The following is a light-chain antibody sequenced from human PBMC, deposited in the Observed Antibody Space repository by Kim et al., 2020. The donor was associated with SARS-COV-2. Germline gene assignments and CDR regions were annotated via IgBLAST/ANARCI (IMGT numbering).Light chain of an antibody. Sequence: RATINCKSSQTVLYSSINKNYLAWYQQKPGQPPKLLIYWASSRESGVPDRFSGSGSGTDFTLTISSLQAEDVAVYYCQQYNSTPLTFGQGTKLEI. CDR3: QQYNSTPLT. CDR2: WAS. J-gene: IGKJ2*01. CDR1: QTVLYSSINKNY. V-gene: IGKV4-1*01.